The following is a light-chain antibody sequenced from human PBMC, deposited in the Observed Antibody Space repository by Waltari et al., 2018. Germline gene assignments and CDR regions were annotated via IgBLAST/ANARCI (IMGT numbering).Light chain of an antibody. J-gene: IGKJ1*01. CDR3: QQRNTWPRT. CDR1: QSVGTS. V-gene: IGKV3-11*01. CDR2: DAS. Sequence: ELFLKQSPATLSVSAGDRAALPCRASQSVGTSLAGYHNRTGQAPRLLIYDASKRAAGIPARFSGSGSGTDFTLAIDTLEPEDFAVYYCQQRNTWPRTFGQGTKVEI.